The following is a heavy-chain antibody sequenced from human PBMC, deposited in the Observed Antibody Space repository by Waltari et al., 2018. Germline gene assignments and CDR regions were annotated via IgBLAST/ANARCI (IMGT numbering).Heavy chain of an antibody. CDR1: GFTFSSYW. D-gene: IGHD3-10*01. J-gene: IGHJ4*02. V-gene: IGHV3-7*01. Sequence: EVQLVESGGGLVQPGGSLRLSCAASGFTFSSYWMSWVRQAPGKGLAWVANIKQDGSEKYYVDSVKGRFTISRDNAKNSLYLQMNSLRAEDTAVYYCASDPRITMVQDWGQGTLVTVSS. CDR2: IKQDGSEK. CDR3: ASDPRITMVQD.